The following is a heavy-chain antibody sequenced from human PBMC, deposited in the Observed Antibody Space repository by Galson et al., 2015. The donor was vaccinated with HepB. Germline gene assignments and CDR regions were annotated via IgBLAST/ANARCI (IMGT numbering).Heavy chain of an antibody. D-gene: IGHD5-24*01. CDR1: GSSFTSSG. J-gene: IGHJ4*02. CDR2: IYPGDSDT. Sequence: QSGAEVKKPGESLEISCKGSGSSFTSSGTGRVRQEPGKGLEGMGIIYPGDSDTRYSPSFQGQVTISADKSSSTAYLQWSSLTASDTAMYYCARLRDGYNHLFDYWGQGTLVTVSS. CDR3: ARLRDGYNHLFDY. V-gene: IGHV5-51*01.